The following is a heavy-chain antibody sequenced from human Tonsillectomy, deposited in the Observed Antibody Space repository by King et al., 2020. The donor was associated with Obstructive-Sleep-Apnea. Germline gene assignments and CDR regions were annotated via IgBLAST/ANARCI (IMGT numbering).Heavy chain of an antibody. D-gene: IGHD6-13*01. CDR3: ARDWPYSSSWYFDY. CDR1: GYTFTTYN. J-gene: IGHJ4*02. Sequence: QLVQSGAEVKKPGASVKVSCKASGYTFTTYNISWVRQAPGQGLEWMGWISAYNGNTNYAQKLQGRVTMTTDTSTSTAYMELRSLRSDDTAVYYCARDWPYSSSWYFDYWGQGTLVTVSS. CDR2: ISAYNGNT. V-gene: IGHV1-18*01.